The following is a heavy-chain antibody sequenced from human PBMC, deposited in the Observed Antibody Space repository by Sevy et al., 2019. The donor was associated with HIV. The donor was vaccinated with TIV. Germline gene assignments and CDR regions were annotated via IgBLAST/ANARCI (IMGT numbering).Heavy chain of an antibody. V-gene: IGHV1-18*01. D-gene: IGHD6-19*01. Sequence: ASVKVSCKASGYTFSSYGITWVRQAPGQGLEWMGWISTYNGDTNYAQKFQGRVTMTTDTSTSTAYMDLGSLGFDDTAVYYCARLDLSGSGWYGNGMDVWGQGTTVTVSS. J-gene: IGHJ6*02. CDR3: ARLDLSGSGWYGNGMDV. CDR1: GYTFSSYG. CDR2: ISTYNGDT.